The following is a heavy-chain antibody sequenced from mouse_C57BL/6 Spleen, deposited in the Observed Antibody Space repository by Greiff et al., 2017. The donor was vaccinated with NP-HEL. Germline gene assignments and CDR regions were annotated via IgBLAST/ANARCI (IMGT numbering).Heavy chain of an antibody. D-gene: IGHD2-1*01. CDR1: GYTFTSYW. V-gene: IGHV1-53*01. CDR3: ARCGGGGNLAWFAY. Sequence: VQLQQSGTELVKPGASVKLSCKASGYTFTSYWMHWVKQRLGQGLEWIGNINPSNGGTNYNEKFKSKATLTVDKSSSTAYMQLSSLTSEDSAVYYCARCGGGGNLAWFAYWGQGTLVTVSA. J-gene: IGHJ3*01. CDR2: INPSNGGT.